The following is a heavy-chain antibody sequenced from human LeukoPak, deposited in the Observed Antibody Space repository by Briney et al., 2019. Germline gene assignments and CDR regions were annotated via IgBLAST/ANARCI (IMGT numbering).Heavy chain of an antibody. V-gene: IGHV3-53*01. CDR3: ARAVAALYFDY. Sequence: GGSLRLSCAVSGFIVSRNDMTWVRQAPGKGLEWVSVLYSDGKTFYADSVKGRFTISRDNSKTTLNLQMNSLRADDTAVYYCARAVAALYFDYWGQGTLVTVSS. CDR1: GFIVSRND. J-gene: IGHJ4*02. D-gene: IGHD6-19*01. CDR2: LYSDGKT.